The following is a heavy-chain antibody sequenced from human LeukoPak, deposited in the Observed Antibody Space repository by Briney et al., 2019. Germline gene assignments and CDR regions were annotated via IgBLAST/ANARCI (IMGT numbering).Heavy chain of an antibody. D-gene: IGHD4-23*01. V-gene: IGHV1-69*04. CDR2: IIPILGIA. Sequence: ASVKVSCKASGYTFTSYGISWVRQAPGQGLEWMGRIIPILGIANYAQKFQGRVTITADKSTSTAYMELSSLRSEDTAVYYCAREAVAPRLFDYWGQGTLVTVSS. CDR1: GYTFTSYG. J-gene: IGHJ4*02. CDR3: AREAVAPRLFDY.